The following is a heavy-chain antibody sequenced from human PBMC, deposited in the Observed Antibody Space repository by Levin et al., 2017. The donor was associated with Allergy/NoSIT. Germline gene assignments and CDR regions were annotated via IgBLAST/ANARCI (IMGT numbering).Heavy chain of an antibody. D-gene: IGHD6-19*01. CDR2: LSSRWPP. Sequence: LSLTCIGSGGSISGSSYYWAWIRQPPFPFLSFLVRLSSRWPPYYNPSLKSRVTISVDTSKNQFSLRLSSVTAADTAVYYCARLTAVAFPFSYYGMDVWGQGTTVTVSS. CDR1: GGSISGSSYY. V-gene: IGHV4-39*01. J-gene: IGHJ6*02. CDR3: ARLTAVAFPFSYYGMDV.